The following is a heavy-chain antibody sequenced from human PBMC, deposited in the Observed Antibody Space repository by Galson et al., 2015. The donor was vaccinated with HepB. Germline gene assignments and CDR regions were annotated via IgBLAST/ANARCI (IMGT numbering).Heavy chain of an antibody. D-gene: IGHD5-24*01. CDR1: GGSISSGGYS. CDR2: IYPSGST. V-gene: IGHV4-30-2*01. Sequence: TLSLTCAVSGGSISSGGYSWSWIRQPPGKGLEWIGYIYPSGSTYYNPSLKSRVTISVDSSKNQFSLKLSSVTAADTAVYYCANSRDGYNYYFDLWGRGTLVTVSS. J-gene: IGHJ2*01. CDR3: ANSRDGYNYYFDL.